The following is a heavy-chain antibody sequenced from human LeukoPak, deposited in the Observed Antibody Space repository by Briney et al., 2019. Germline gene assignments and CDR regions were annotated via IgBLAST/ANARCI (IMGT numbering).Heavy chain of an antibody. Sequence: GGSLRLSCAASGFTFSSYNMNWVRQAPGKGLEWVSYISSSTNTIYYADPVKGRFTISRDNAKNSLYLQMNGLRAEDTAVYYCARDFASVGYWGQGTLVTVSS. V-gene: IGHV3-48*01. CDR1: GFTFSSYN. CDR2: ISSSTNTI. J-gene: IGHJ4*02. CDR3: ARDFASVGY. D-gene: IGHD3-10*01.